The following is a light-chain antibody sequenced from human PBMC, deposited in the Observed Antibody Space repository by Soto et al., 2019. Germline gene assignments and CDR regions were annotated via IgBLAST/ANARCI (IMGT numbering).Light chain of an antibody. V-gene: IGKV1-5*03. CDR3: QQYNSYWYT. Sequence: DIPMTQSPSTLSASVGDRVTITCRASQSISSWLAWYQQKPGKAPKLLIYKASSLESGVPSRFSGSGSGTEFTLTISSXQPDDFATYYCQQYNSYWYTFGQGTKLEIK. CDR2: KAS. CDR1: QSISSW. J-gene: IGKJ2*01.